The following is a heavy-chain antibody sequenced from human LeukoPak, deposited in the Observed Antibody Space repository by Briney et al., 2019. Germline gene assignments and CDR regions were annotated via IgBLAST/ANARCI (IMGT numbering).Heavy chain of an antibody. D-gene: IGHD5-24*01. CDR1: GYRFTDYY. V-gene: IGHV1-2*02. J-gene: IGHJ4*02. CDR2: INPNTGGT. Sequence: ASVKVSCKASGYRFTDYYMHWVRQAPGQGLEWMGWINPNTGGTNYAQSFQGRVTMTRDTSITTSYMELSNLLFDDTALYYCARGGHGHTQNDYWGQGTLVTVSS. CDR3: ARGGHGHTQNDY.